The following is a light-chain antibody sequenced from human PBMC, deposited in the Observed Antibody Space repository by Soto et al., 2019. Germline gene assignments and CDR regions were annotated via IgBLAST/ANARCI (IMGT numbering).Light chain of an antibody. CDR3: QQYKSYSWT. Sequence: DIQMTQSPSTLAASLGDRVTITCRASQSLNSLLAWYQQKPGRAPKLLIYDASTLESGVPSRFRGSGSGTEFTLTISSLQPDDFEPYYCQQYKSYSWTFGQGTKVDIK. J-gene: IGKJ1*01. CDR1: QSLNSL. CDR2: DAS. V-gene: IGKV1-5*01.